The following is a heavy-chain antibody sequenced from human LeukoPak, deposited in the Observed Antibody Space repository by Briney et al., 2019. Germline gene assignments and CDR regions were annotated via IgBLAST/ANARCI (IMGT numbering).Heavy chain of an antibody. CDR3: VSNRGLGH. CDR1: GFTFSSSW. CDR2: IKQDGSEK. Sequence: GGSLRLSCAASGFTFSSSWMTWVRRAPGKGLEWVANIKQDGSEKYYVDFVKGRFTISRDNAKNSLYLQMNSLRAEDTAVYYCVSNRGLGHWGQGTLVTVSS. D-gene: IGHD1-14*01. J-gene: IGHJ4*02. V-gene: IGHV3-7*01.